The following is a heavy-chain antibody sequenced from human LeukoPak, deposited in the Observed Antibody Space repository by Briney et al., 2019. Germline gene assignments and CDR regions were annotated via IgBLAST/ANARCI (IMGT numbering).Heavy chain of an antibody. CDR1: GFTFSSYS. CDR3: ARDIDRYYDFWSGTQFDY. J-gene: IGHJ4*02. D-gene: IGHD3-3*01. V-gene: IGHV3-66*01. CDR2: IYSGGST. Sequence: GGSLRLSCAASGFTFSSYSMNWVRQAPGKGLEWVSVIYSGGSTYYADSVKGRFTISRDNSKNTLYLQMNSLRAEDTAVYYCARDIDRYYDFWSGTQFDYWGQGTLVTVSS.